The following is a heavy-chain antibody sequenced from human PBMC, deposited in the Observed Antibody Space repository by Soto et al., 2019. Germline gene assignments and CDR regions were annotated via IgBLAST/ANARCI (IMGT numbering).Heavy chain of an antibody. J-gene: IGHJ4*02. CDR1: GGSFSGYY. CDR2: INHSGST. D-gene: IGHD3-3*01. Sequence: SETLSLTCAVYGGSFSGYYWSWIRQPPGKGLEWIGEINHSGSTNYNPSLKSRVTISVDTSKNQFSLKLSSVTAADTAVYYCARRGRFLEWPYFDYWGQGTLVTVSS. V-gene: IGHV4-34*01. CDR3: ARRGRFLEWPYFDY.